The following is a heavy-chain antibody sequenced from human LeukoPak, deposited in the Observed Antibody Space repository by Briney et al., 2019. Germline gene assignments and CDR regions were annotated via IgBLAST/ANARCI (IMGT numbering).Heavy chain of an antibody. V-gene: IGHV3-33*01. CDR1: GFTFSSYG. CDR3: AREMYYYDSSGYLGY. D-gene: IGHD3-22*01. Sequence: GRSLRLSCAASGFTFSSYGMHWVRQAPGKGLEWVAVIWYDGSNKYYADSVRGRFTISRDNSKNTLYLQMNSLGAEDTAVYYCAREMYYYDSSGYLGYWGQGTLVTVSS. CDR2: IWYDGSNK. J-gene: IGHJ4*02.